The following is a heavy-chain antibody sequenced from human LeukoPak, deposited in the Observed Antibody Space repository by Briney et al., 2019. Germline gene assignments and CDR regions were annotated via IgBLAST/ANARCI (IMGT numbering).Heavy chain of an antibody. CDR3: ARDWRSSSWYRDYYYYYYMDV. J-gene: IGHJ6*03. CDR2: FIPIFGTA. D-gene: IGHD6-13*01. Sequence: ASVKVSCKASGGTFSSYAISWVRQAPGQGLGWMGGFIPIFGTANYAQKFQGRVTSTADESTGTAYVELSSLRSEDTAVYYCARDWRSSSWYRDYYYYYYMDVWGKGTTVTVSS. CDR1: GGTFSSYA. V-gene: IGHV1-69*13.